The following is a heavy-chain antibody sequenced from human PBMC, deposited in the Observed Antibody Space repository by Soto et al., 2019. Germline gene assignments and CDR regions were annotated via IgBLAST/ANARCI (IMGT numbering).Heavy chain of an antibody. CDR3: ARSTCSGAFSF. V-gene: IGHV4-38-2*01. CDR2: VHTTGAT. CDR1: GDSVRGDFY. Sequence: SETLSLTCAVSGDSVRGDFYWGLIRQAPGKGREWIGNVHTTGATYSNPSLESRVTISVDLSENRLSLRLAPVTAADTAIYSCARSTCSGAFSFWGPGTMVTVSS. D-gene: IGHD1-26*01. J-gene: IGHJ3*01.